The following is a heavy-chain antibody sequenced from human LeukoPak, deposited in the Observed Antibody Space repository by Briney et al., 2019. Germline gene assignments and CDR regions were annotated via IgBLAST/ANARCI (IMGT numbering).Heavy chain of an antibody. D-gene: IGHD6-19*01. V-gene: IGHV1-46*01. Sequence: GASVKVSCKASGYIFTSYNMYWVRQAPGQGLEWMGIINSSGGSTNYAQKFQGRVTVTRDTSTSTVYMELSSLRSEDTAVYYCARFAVHRRLTVAGQFGLDYWGQGTLVTVSS. CDR1: GYIFTSYN. J-gene: IGHJ4*02. CDR3: ARFAVHRRLTVAGQFGLDY. CDR2: INSSGGST.